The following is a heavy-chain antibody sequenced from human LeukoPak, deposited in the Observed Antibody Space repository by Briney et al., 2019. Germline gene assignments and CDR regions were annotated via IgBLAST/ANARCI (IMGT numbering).Heavy chain of an antibody. CDR1: GGSISSRSYF. CDR3: ARSYDSSSYYYVFDY. CDR2: IYYSGST. J-gene: IGHJ4*02. V-gene: IGHV4-39*01. Sequence: SETLSRTCTVSGGSISSRSYFWGWIRQPPGKGLEWIGIIYYSGSTYYSPSLKSRVTISVDTSKNQFSLKLSSVTAADTAVYFCARSYDSSSYYYVFDYWGQGTLVTVSS. D-gene: IGHD3-22*01.